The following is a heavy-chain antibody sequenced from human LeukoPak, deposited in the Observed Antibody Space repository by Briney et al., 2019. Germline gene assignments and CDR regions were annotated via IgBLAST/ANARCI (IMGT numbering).Heavy chain of an antibody. CDR2: ISGGGAST. D-gene: IGHD3-3*01. J-gene: IGHJ4*02. CDR3: ATDRGWRSSGYYLYYFEY. V-gene: IGHV3-23*01. CDR1: GFTFSNYA. Sequence: GGSLRLSCAASGFTFSNYAMSWVRQAPGKGLEWVSAISGGGASTYYADSVKDRFTISRDNSKNTLYLQMNSLRAEDTAVYYCATDRGWRSSGYYLYYFEYWGQGTLVTYSS.